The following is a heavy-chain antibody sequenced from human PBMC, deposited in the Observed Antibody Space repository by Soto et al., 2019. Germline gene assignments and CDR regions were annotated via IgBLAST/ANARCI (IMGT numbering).Heavy chain of an antibody. Sequence: ASVKVSCKASGYTFTSYYINWVRQATGQGLEWMGWMNPNSGNTGYAQKFQGRVTMTRNTSISTAYMELSSLRSEDTAVYYCARAHDFWSGYSYTFDYYYYMDVWGKGTTVTVSS. CDR3: ARAHDFWSGYSYTFDYYYYMDV. CDR2: MNPNSGNT. D-gene: IGHD3-3*01. J-gene: IGHJ6*03. CDR1: GYTFTSYY. V-gene: IGHV1-8*01.